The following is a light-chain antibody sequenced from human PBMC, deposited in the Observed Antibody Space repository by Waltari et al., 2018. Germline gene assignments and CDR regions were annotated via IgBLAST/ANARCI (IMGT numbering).Light chain of an antibody. Sequence: EIVMTQSPATLSVSPGERATLSCRASQSVSGNLAWYQQKHGQAPRLLIYGASTRATGIPARFSGSASGTEFTLTISSLQSEDSAVYYCQQYYDWRRVTFGQGTRLEIK. J-gene: IGKJ5*01. V-gene: IGKV3D-15*01. CDR2: GAS. CDR3: QQYYDWRRVT. CDR1: QSVSGN.